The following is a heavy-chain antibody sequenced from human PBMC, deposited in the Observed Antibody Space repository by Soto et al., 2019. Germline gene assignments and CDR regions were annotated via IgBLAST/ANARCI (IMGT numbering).Heavy chain of an antibody. CDR1: DYT. CDR3: ARDRIVVVPAANEGAFDI. J-gene: IGHJ3*02. Sequence: PGGSLRLSCAAYDYTMHWVRQAPGKGLEWVSLISWDGGSTYYADSVKGRFTISRDNSKNTLYLQMNSLRAEDTAVYYCARDRIVVVPAANEGAFDIWGQGTMVTVSS. D-gene: IGHD2-2*01. CDR2: ISWDGGST. V-gene: IGHV3-43*01.